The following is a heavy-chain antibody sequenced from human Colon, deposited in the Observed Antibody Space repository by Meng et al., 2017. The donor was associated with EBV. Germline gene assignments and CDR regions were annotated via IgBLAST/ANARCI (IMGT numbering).Heavy chain of an antibody. CDR2: QCHADDT. CDR1: GGPISRTGTC. D-gene: IGHD4-23*01. Sequence: REPGCGLGKLSETLSLTCTVSGGPISRTGTCGGWIRQPPGKGLEWIGSQCHADDTYYNPSLMGRVTISVDTSKNQVSLKLTSVTAADTSIYYCARHTFSGNPGGIDSWGQGILVTVSS. CDR3: ARHTFSGNPGGIDS. J-gene: IGHJ4*02. V-gene: IGHV4-39*01.